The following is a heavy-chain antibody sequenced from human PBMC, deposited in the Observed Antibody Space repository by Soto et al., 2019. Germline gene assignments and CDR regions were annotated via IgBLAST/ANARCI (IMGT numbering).Heavy chain of an antibody. CDR2: INPNSGGT. CDR3: ARGVEGSTSCCYYWFDP. V-gene: IGHV1-2*04. J-gene: IGHJ5*02. CDR1: GYTFTGYY. Sequence: ASVKVSCKASGYTFTGYYMHWVRQAPGQGLEWMGWINPNSGGTNYAQKLQGWVTMTRDTSISTAYMELSRLRSDDTAVYYCARGVEGSTSCCYYWFDPWGQGTLVTVSS. D-gene: IGHD2-2*01.